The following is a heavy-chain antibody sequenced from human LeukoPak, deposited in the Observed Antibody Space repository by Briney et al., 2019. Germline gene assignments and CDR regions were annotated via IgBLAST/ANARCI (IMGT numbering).Heavy chain of an antibody. CDR3: ARGTYPRFLEWFPPGDAFDI. V-gene: IGHV1-46*01. CDR1: GYTFTSNY. CDR2: INPSGGST. Sequence: ASVTVSCKASGYTFTSNYIHWVRQAPGQGLEWMGIINPSGGSTSYAQKFQGRVTMTRDTSTSTVYMELSSLRSEDTAVYYCARGTYPRFLEWFPPGDAFDIWGQGTMVTVSS. D-gene: IGHD3-3*01. J-gene: IGHJ3*02.